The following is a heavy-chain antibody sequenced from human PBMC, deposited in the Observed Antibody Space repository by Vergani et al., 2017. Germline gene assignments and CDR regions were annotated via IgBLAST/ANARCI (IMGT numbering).Heavy chain of an antibody. CDR3: AKGSTAIYCSSTSCPSYNWFDP. J-gene: IGHJ5*02. CDR1: GFTFSSYA. V-gene: IGHV3-23*01. CDR2: ISGSGGRT. D-gene: IGHD2-2*01. Sequence: EVQLLESGGGLVQPGGSLRLSCAASGFTFSSYAMSWVRQAPGKGLEWVSAISGSGGRTYYADSVKGRFTISRDNSKNTLYLQMNSLRAEDTAVYYCAKGSTAIYCSSTSCPSYNWFDPWGQGTLVTVSS.